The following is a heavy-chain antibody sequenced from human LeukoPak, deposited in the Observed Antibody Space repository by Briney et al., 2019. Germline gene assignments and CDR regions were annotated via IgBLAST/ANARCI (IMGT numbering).Heavy chain of an antibody. CDR2: INPGVNKK. CDR1: GLMFNGYW. Sequence: GGSLRLSCAASGLMFNGYWMHWFRQVPGKGLVWVSEINPGVNKKNYADSVWGRFTVSRDNAKDTVYLQMDRVSVGDTAVYYCARGTVGAPGFDYWGQGTLVSVSS. V-gene: IGHV3-74*01. D-gene: IGHD6-13*01. CDR3: ARGTVGAPGFDY. J-gene: IGHJ4*02.